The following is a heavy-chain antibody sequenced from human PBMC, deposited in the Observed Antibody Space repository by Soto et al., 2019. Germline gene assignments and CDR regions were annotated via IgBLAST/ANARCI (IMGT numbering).Heavy chain of an antibody. Sequence: SETLSLTCAVYGGSFSGYYWSWIRQPPGKGLEWIGEINHSGSTNYNPSLKSRVTISVDTSKNQFSLKLSSVTAADTAVYYCATFMVRGVTTTPGFDYWGQGTLVTVSS. CDR1: GGSFSGYY. V-gene: IGHV4-34*01. CDR3: ATFMVRGVTTTPGFDY. D-gene: IGHD3-10*01. J-gene: IGHJ4*02. CDR2: INHSGST.